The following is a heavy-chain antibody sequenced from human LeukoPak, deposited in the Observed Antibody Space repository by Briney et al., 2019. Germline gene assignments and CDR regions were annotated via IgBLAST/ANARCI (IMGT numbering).Heavy chain of an antibody. D-gene: IGHD2-21*01. V-gene: IGHV3-48*03. CDR2: ISSSGSTI. CDR1: RFTFIIYE. CDR3: PSMWDY. J-gene: IGHJ4*02. Sequence: VGALRLSCSSSRFTFIIYEMNWVRQSPGKWLEWVSYISSSGSTIYYADSVKGRFTISRDNAKNSLYLQMKSLRAEATAVYYCPSMWDYWGKGPVVPVS.